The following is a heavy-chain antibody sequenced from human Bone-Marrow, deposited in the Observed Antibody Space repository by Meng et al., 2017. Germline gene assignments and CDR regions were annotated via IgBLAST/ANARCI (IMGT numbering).Heavy chain of an antibody. V-gene: IGHV4-34*01. D-gene: IGHD4-11*01. J-gene: IGHJ4*02. CDR3: ARGPTTMAHDFDY. Sequence: VNPQRGGGGMLEPSETRSLHCVVSCGSFSDYYWGWIRQPPGKGLEWIGEINHSGSTNYNPSLESRATISVDTSQNNLSLKLSSVTAADSAVYYWARGPTTMAHDFDYWGQGTLVTVSS. CDR2: INHSGST. CDR1: CGSFSDYY.